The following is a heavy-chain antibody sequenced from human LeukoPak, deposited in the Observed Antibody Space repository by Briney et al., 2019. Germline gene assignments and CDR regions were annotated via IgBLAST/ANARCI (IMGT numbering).Heavy chain of an antibody. Sequence: ASVKVSCKASGYTFTSYDINWVRQATGQGLEWMGWMNPNSGNTGYAQKFQGRVTMTRNTSISIAYMELSSLRSEDTAVYYCAITKWSGYYTRWFDPWGQGTLVTVSS. CDR3: AITKWSGYYTRWFDP. J-gene: IGHJ5*02. V-gene: IGHV1-8*01. D-gene: IGHD3-3*01. CDR2: MNPNSGNT. CDR1: GYTFTSYD.